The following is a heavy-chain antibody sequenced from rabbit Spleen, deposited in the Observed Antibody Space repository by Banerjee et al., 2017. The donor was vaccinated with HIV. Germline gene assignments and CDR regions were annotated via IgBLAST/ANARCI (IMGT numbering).Heavy chain of an antibody. CDR2: IYAAKGST. CDR1: GIDFSTYA. V-gene: IGHV1S47*01. CDR3: ARDVVHWLGLTRLDL. J-gene: IGHJ3*01. Sequence: ELVESGGGLAQAGGSLKPSCKSSGIDFSTYAMIWVRQAPGKGLEWIGIIYAAKGSTDYASWVNGRFTISSDNAQSNVDLKMASLTPADTATYFCARDVVHWLGLTRLDLWEPGTLVTVS. D-gene: IGHD4-1*01.